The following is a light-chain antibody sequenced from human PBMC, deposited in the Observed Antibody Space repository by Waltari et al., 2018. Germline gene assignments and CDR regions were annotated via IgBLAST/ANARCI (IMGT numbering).Light chain of an antibody. Sequence: IVMTQSPATLSVSPGERVTLYCRASQDFSNNLAWYQQKPGQAPRLLMYGAFTRATGIPARFSGSGSGTEFTLTINSMQSEDIAVYYCQQYNNWPLTFGGGTKVEIK. CDR1: QDFSNN. J-gene: IGKJ4*01. CDR2: GAF. CDR3: QQYNNWPLT. V-gene: IGKV3-15*01.